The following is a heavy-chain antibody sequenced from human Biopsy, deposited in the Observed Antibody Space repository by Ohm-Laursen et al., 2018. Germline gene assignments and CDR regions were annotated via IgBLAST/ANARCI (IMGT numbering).Heavy chain of an antibody. CDR2: IKRDGSQR. J-gene: IGHJ3*01. D-gene: IGHD2/OR15-2a*01. Sequence: SLRLSCTASGFTFSTYWMTWVRQAPGKGLEWVANIKRDGSQRNHADSVKGRFTISRDNAKNSLYLQMNSLRAEDTAVYYCTRDTTYYAGTTYYDALDVWGQGTTVTVSS. V-gene: IGHV3-7*01. CDR1: GFTFSTYW. CDR3: TRDTTYYAGTTYYDALDV.